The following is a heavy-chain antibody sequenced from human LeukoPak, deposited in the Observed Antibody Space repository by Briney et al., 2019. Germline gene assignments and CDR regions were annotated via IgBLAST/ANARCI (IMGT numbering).Heavy chain of an antibody. CDR3: ARDVLPRGSGSYYPSSYYYYYYMDV. CDR1: GYTFTSYY. Sequence: PRASVKVSCKASGYTFTSYYMHWVRQAPGQGLEWMGIINPSGGSTSYAQKFQGRVTMTRDMSTSTVYMELSSLRSEDTAVYYCARDVLPRGSGSYYPSSYYYYYYMDVWGKGTTVTVSS. V-gene: IGHV1-46*01. J-gene: IGHJ6*03. D-gene: IGHD3-10*01. CDR2: INPSGGST.